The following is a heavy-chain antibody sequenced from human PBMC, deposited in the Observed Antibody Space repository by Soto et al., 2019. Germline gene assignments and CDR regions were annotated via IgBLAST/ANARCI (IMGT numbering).Heavy chain of an antibody. J-gene: IGHJ3*02. V-gene: IGHV4-4*02. D-gene: IGHD3-16*02. CDR1: SGSISSSNW. CDR3: ATLEGGGSYRRTDAFDI. CDR2: IYHSGST. Sequence: SETLSLTCAVSSGSISSSNWWSWVRQPPGKGLEWIGEIYHSGSTNYNPSLKSRVTISVDKSKNQFSLKLSSVTAADTAVYYCATLEGGGSYRRTDAFDIWGQGTMVTVSS.